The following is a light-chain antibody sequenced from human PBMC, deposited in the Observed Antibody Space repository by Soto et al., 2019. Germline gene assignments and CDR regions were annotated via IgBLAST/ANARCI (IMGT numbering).Light chain of an antibody. J-gene: IGKJ1*01. V-gene: IGKV3D-20*01. CDR3: QQYGSSPRT. Sequence: IVLTQSPATLSLSPGERAPLSCWARQSVSSSYLACNQQKPGLAPRLLIYDAPSRATGIPDRFSGRGSGTDITHTSSILEPDDVALYYSQQYGSSPRTFGQGTRVEIK. CDR2: DAP. CDR1: QSVSSSY.